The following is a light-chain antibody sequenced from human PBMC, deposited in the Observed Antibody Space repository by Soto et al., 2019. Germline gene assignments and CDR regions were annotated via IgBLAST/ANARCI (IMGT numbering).Light chain of an antibody. V-gene: IGKV3-20*01. CDR1: QSVSSSY. CDR2: GAS. J-gene: IGKJ1*01. Sequence: DIVMTQSPATLSLSPGDSATLSCRGSQSVSSSYLAWYQQKTAQAPRLLIYGASTRATSIPDRLSGSGSGTDLNLTIGSLEPEDFAVYYCQDYGSPTWTCGQGTKVDIK. CDR3: QDYGSPTWT.